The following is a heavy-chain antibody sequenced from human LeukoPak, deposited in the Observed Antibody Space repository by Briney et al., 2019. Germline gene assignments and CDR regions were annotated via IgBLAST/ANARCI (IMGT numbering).Heavy chain of an antibody. V-gene: IGHV3-53*01. CDR1: GFTVSSNY. D-gene: IGHD3-22*01. Sequence: GGSLRLSCAASGFTVSSNYMSWVRQAPGKGLEWVSVIYSGGSTYYADSVKGRFTISRDNSKNTLYLQMNSLRAEDTAVYYCARVNAVEDYYDSSGYSDYWGQGTLVTVSS. CDR2: IYSGGST. CDR3: ARVNAVEDYYDSSGYSDY. J-gene: IGHJ4*02.